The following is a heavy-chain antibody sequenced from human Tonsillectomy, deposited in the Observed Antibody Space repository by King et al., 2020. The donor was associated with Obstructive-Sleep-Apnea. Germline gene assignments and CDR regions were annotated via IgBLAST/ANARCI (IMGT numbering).Heavy chain of an antibody. CDR2: ISSSNITT. CDR3: AREGGAYCSSTSCYPDY. V-gene: IGHV3-48*04. Sequence: QLVQSGGGLVQPGGSLRLSCAASGLTFSSYSMNWVRQAPGKGLEWVSYISSSNITTYYADSVKGRLTISSDNAKNSLLLQMNSLRAADTAVYYCAREGGAYCSSTSCYPDYWGQGTLVTVSS. D-gene: IGHD2-2*01. CDR1: GLTFSSYS. J-gene: IGHJ4*02.